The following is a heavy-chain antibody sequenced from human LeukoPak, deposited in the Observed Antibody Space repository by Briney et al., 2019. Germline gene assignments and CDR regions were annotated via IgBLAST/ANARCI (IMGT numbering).Heavy chain of an antibody. CDR3: AKDMYYYDSSGYLKA. CDR2: IRYDGSNK. CDR1: GFTFSSYG. V-gene: IGHV3-30*02. J-gene: IGHJ4*02. Sequence: SGGSLRLSCAASGFTFSSYGMHWVRQAPGKGLEWVAFIRYDGSNKYYADSVKGRFTISRDNPKNTLYLQMNSLRAEDTAVYYCAKDMYYYDSSGYLKAWGQGTLVTVSS. D-gene: IGHD3-22*01.